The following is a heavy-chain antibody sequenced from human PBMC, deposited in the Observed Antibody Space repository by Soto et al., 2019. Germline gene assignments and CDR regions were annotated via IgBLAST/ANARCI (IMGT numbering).Heavy chain of an antibody. V-gene: IGHV4-30-2*01. Sequence: QLQLQESGSGLVKPSQTLSLTCAVSGGSISSGGYSWSWIRQPPGKGLEWIGYIYHSGSTYYNPSLKRRVTISVDRSKNQFSLKLSSVTAADTAVYYCARAGELPAYYYGMDVWGQGTTVTVSS. CDR3: ARAGELPAYYYGMDV. D-gene: IGHD1-26*01. J-gene: IGHJ6*02. CDR1: GGSISSGGYS. CDR2: IYHSGST.